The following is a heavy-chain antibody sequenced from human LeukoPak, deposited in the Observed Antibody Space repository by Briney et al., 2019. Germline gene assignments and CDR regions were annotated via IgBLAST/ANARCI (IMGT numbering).Heavy chain of an antibody. CDR3: ARDYGEAATITAFRTYYYFDH. V-gene: IGHV1-2*02. D-gene: IGHD5-24*01. CDR2: VNPNNGAT. CDR1: GYRFTDYY. Sequence: ASVRVSCKASGYRFTDYYMHWVRQAPGEGLEWMGWVNPNNGATNYAQKFQGRVTMTRGTSINTVYMDLTGLRSDDSAIYYCARDYGEAATITAFRTYYYFDHWGQGTLVPVSS. J-gene: IGHJ4*02.